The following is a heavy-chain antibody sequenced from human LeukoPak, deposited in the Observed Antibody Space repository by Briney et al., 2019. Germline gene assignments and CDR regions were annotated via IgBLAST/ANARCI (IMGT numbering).Heavy chain of an antibody. D-gene: IGHD1-26*01. CDR2: IYPGDSDT. Sequence: GESLKISCKGSGYSFTSYWIGWVRQMPGKGLEWMGIIYPGDSDTRYSPSFQGQVTISADKSINTAYLQWSSLKVSDTAMYYCARASWEEENYFDYWGQGTLVTVSS. CDR1: GYSFTSYW. J-gene: IGHJ4*02. CDR3: ARASWEEENYFDY. V-gene: IGHV5-51*01.